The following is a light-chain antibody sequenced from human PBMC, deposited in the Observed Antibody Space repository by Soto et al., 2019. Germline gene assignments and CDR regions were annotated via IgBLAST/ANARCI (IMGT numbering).Light chain of an antibody. CDR3: HQYNALPRWT. CDR1: QSVSSSY. CDR2: DTS. J-gene: IGKJ1*01. Sequence: ESVLTKSPGTLSLSQGERATLSCRASQSVSSSYLAWYQQKPGLVPRLLIYDTSNRATGIPARFTGSGSGTEFTLTISSLQSEDFAVYYCHQYNALPRWTFG. V-gene: IGKV3-20*01.